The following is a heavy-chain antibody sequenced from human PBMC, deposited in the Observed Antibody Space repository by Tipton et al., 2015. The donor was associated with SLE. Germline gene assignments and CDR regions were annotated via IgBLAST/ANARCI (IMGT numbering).Heavy chain of an antibody. D-gene: IGHD6-6*01. J-gene: IGHJ6*02. CDR1: GFTFSEYA. V-gene: IGHV3-49*04. Sequence: RSLRLSCTTSGFTFSEYAMSWVRQPPGKGLEWVGFIRSKAYGATTEYAASVRGRFTFSRDDSRSIAYLQMNNLITEDTALYYCVRDTNRLVRSYFGMDVWGQGTTVTVSS. CDR2: IRSKAYGATT. CDR3: VRDTNRLVRSYFGMDV.